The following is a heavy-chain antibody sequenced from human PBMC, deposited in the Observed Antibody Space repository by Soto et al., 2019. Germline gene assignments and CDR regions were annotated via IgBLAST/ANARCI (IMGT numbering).Heavy chain of an antibody. CDR1: GGSISSSRYY. CDR2: IYYSGST. V-gene: IGHV4-39*01. Sequence: SETLSLTCTVSGGSISSSRYYWGWIRQPPGKGLEWIGSIYYSGSTYYNPSLKSRVTIYVDTSKNQFSLKLSSVTAADTAVYYCASYGDYDDAFDIWGQGTMVTVSS. D-gene: IGHD4-17*01. CDR3: ASYGDYDDAFDI. J-gene: IGHJ3*02.